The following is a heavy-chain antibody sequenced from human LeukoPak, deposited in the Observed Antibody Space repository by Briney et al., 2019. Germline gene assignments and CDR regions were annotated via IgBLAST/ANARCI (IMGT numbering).Heavy chain of an antibody. Sequence: GRSLRLSCAASGFTFDDYAMHWVRQAPGKGLEWVSGISWNSGSIGYADSVKGRFTISRDNAKNSLYLQMNSLRAEDTALYYCAKDSRSYSSSWYVHWFDPWGQETLVTVSS. CDR3: AKDSRSYSSSWYVHWFDP. J-gene: IGHJ5*02. V-gene: IGHV3-9*01. CDR2: ISWNSGSI. CDR1: GFTFDDYA. D-gene: IGHD6-13*01.